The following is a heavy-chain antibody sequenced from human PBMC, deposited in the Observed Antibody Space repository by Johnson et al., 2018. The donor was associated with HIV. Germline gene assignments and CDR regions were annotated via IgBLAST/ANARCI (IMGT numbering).Heavy chain of an antibody. V-gene: IGHV3-30-3*02. CDR2: ISYDGRNQ. CDR1: GFSFSGFA. D-gene: IGHD2-21*02. Sequence: QMQLVESGGGVVQPGRSLRLSCVVSGFSFSGFAMHWVRQAPGKGLDWMAVISYDGRNQQYAESVKGRFTISRDNYKNTLYLQMNSLRAEDTAVYYCAKDRVVTNDAFDIWGQGTMVTVSS. J-gene: IGHJ3*02. CDR3: AKDRVVTNDAFDI.